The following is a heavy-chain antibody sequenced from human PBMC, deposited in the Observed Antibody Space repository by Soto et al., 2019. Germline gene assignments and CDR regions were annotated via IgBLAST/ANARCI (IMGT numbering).Heavy chain of an antibody. CDR3: AREAPYCSSTSCYIDY. J-gene: IGHJ4*02. D-gene: IGHD2-2*02. V-gene: IGHV3-7*03. CDR2: IKQDGSEK. Sequence: GGSLRLSCAASGFTFSSNWMSWVRQAPGKGLGWVANIKQDGSEKYYVDSVKGRFTISRDNAKNSLYLQMNSLRAEDTAVYYCAREAPYCSSTSCYIDYWGQGTLVTVSS. CDR1: GFTFSSNW.